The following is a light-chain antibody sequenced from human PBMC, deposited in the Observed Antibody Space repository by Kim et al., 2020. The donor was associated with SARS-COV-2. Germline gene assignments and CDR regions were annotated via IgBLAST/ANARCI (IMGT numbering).Light chain of an antibody. CDR1: QSVSSN. CDR2: GAS. V-gene: IGKV3-15*01. Sequence: EIVMTQSPDTLSVSRGERATLSCRASQSVSSNLAWYQQKLGQAPRLLIYGASTRATGIPARFTGSGSGTEFTLTISSLQSEDFAVYYCQQYNNWPPITFSQGTRLEIK. J-gene: IGKJ5*01. CDR3: QQYNNWPPIT.